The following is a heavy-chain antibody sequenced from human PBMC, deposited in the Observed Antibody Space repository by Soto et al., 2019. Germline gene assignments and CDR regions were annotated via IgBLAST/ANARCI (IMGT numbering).Heavy chain of an antibody. V-gene: IGHV3-43*01. CDR1: GFNFDDYT. CDR3: ARDRGFGGKSAFDN. J-gene: IGHJ4*02. Sequence: EGQLVESGGVVVQPGGSLRLSCAASGFNFDDYTMHWVRQTPGKGLEWVSLLSWDGDTTYYADSVKGRFTISRDNNKNSLYLQMNSLSTEDSALYYCARDRGFGGKSAFDNWGQGTLVTVSS. D-gene: IGHD2-15*01. CDR2: LSWDGDTT.